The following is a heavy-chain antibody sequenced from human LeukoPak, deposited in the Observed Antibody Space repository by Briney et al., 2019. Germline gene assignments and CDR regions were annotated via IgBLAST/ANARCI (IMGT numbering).Heavy chain of an antibody. Sequence: ASVKVSCKASGGTFSSYAISWVRQAPGQGLEWMGWINTNTGNPTYAQGFTGRFVFSLDTSVSTAYLQISSLKAEDTAVYYCARDLTPRIAVVGGSDWDAFDIWGQGTMVTVSS. CDR1: GGTFSSYA. V-gene: IGHV7-4-1*02. J-gene: IGHJ3*02. CDR2: INTNTGNP. D-gene: IGHD6-19*01. CDR3: ARDLTPRIAVVGGSDWDAFDI.